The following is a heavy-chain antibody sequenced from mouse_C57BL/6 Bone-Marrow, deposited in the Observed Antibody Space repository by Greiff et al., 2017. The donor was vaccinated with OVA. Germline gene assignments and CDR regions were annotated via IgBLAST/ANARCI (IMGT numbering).Heavy chain of an antibody. D-gene: IGHD2-3*01. CDR2: IYPGGGYT. V-gene: IGHV1-63*01. CDR3: AKSFDGYYLGFAY. CDR1: GYTFTNYW. J-gene: IGHJ3*01. Sequence: VQLQESGAELVRPGTSVKMSCKASGYTFTNYWIGWAKQRPGHGLEWIGDIYPGGGYTNYNEKFKGKATLTADKSSSTAYMQFSRLKSEDSAIYDSAKSFDGYYLGFAYWGQGTLVTVSA.